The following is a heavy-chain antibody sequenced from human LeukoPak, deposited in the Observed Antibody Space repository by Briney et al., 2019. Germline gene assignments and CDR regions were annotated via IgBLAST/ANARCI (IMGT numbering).Heavy chain of an antibody. CDR3: ARVPLVWFGELCYFDY. CDR2: ISAYNGNT. D-gene: IGHD3-10*01. CDR1: GYTFTSYG. V-gene: IGHV1-18*01. J-gene: IGHJ4*03. Sequence: ASVKVSCKASGYTFTSYGISWVRQAPGQGLEWMGWISAYNGNTNYAQKLQGRVAMTTATSTSTAYMELRSLRSDDTAVYYCARVPLVWFGELCYFDYWGQGTLVTVSS.